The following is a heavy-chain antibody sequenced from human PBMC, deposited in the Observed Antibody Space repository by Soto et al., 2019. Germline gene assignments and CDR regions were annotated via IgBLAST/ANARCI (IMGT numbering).Heavy chain of an antibody. CDR3: ARDCVPPCSSTGDYYYYGMDV. CDR1: GVSISSGGYY. CDR2: IYYSGST. Sequence: PSETLSLTCTVSGVSISSGGYYWSWIRQHPGKGLEWIGYIYYSGSTYYNPSLKSRVTISVDTSKNQFSLKLSSVTAADTAVYYCARDCVPPCSSTGDYYYYGMDVWGQGTTVTVSS. J-gene: IGHJ6*02. V-gene: IGHV4-31*03. D-gene: IGHD2-2*01.